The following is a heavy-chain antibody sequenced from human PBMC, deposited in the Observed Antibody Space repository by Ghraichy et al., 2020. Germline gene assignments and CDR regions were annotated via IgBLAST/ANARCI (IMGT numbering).Heavy chain of an antibody. D-gene: IGHD6-19*01. Sequence: SCAASGFTFSTYGMHWVRQAPGKGLEWVALIRFDGSNQKYADSVKGRFTISRDNSKNTLYLQLSSLRADDTAVYYCARVSSGWSDYYYYGMDVWGQGTTVTVSS. V-gene: IGHV3-33*01. CDR3: ARVSSGWSDYYYYGMDV. CDR1: GFTFSTYG. J-gene: IGHJ6*02. CDR2: IRFDGSNQ.